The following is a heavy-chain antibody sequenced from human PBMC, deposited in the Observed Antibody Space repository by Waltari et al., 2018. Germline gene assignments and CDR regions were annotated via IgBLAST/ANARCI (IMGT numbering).Heavy chain of an antibody. V-gene: IGHV1-69*12. CDR2: IIPTLGTA. Sequence: QVQLVQSGAEVKKPGSSVKVSCKASGGTFSSYAISWVRQAPGQGLEWMGGIIPTLGTANYAQKFQGRVTITADESTSTAYMELSSLRSEDTAVYYCAKTGSTSLRGRDWFDPWGQGTLVTVSS. D-gene: IGHD2-2*01. J-gene: IGHJ5*02. CDR1: GGTFSSYA. CDR3: AKTGSTSLRGRDWFDP.